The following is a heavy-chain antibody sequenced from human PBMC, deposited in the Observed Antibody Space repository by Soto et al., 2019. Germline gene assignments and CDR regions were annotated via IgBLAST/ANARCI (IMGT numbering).Heavy chain of an antibody. V-gene: IGHV1-46*03. Sequence: QVQLVQSGAEVKKPGASVKVSCKASGYTFTSYYMHWVRQAPGQGLEWMGIINPSGGSTSYAQKFHGRVTITRATSASRVYMERSSLRSADTAVYYCARVYPSDTRYGYVGNNWFDPWGQGTLVTVSS. CDR3: ARVYPSDTRYGYVGNNWFDP. CDR2: INPSGGST. CDR1: GYTFTSYY. D-gene: IGHD5-18*01. J-gene: IGHJ5*02.